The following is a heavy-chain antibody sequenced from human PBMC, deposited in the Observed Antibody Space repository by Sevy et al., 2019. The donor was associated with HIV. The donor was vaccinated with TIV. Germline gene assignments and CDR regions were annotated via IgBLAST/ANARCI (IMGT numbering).Heavy chain of an antibody. CDR3: TIRPSTPVGRGFRGSLGHHPTFNGSGSYYPYYYYGMDV. V-gene: IGHV3-15*01. Sequence: GGSLRLSCAASGFTFSNAWMSWVRQAPGKGLEWVGRIKSKTDGGTTDYAAPVKGRFTISRDDSKNTLYLQMNSLKTEDTAVYYCTIRPSTPVGRGFRGSLGHHPTFNGSGSYYPYYYYGMDVWGQGTTVTVSS. CDR2: IKSKTDGGTT. J-gene: IGHJ6*02. CDR1: GFTFSNAW. D-gene: IGHD3-10*01.